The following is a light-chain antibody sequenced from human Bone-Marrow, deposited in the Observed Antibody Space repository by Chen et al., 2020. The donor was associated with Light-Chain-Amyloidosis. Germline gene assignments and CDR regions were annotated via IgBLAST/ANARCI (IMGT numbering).Light chain of an antibody. J-gene: IGLJ3*02. Sequence: SYELTQPPSVSVSPGQTASIPCSGDKLGSKYASWYQQKPGQSPVLGIYQDSNRPSGIPERFSGSNTGNTATLTISGTQALDEADYYCQAWDSSTNWVFGGGTKLTVL. V-gene: IGLV3-1*01. CDR1: KLGSKY. CDR2: QDS. CDR3: QAWDSSTNWV.